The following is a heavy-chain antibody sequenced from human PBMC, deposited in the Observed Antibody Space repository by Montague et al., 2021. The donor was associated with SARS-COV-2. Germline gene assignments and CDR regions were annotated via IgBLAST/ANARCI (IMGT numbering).Heavy chain of an antibody. CDR1: GFTFGSYS. D-gene: IGHD3-10*01. Sequence: SLRLSCAASGFTFGSYSMNWVRQAPGKGLEWVSSISSSSSYIYYADSVKGRFTISRDNAKNSLYLQMNSLRAEDTAVYYCARNLGSGWGFFDYWGQGTLVTVSS. CDR2: ISSSSSYI. V-gene: IGHV3-21*01. J-gene: IGHJ4*02. CDR3: ARNLGSGWGFFDY.